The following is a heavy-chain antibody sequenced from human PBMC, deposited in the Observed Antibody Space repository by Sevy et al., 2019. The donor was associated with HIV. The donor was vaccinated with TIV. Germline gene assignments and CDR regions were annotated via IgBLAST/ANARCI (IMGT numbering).Heavy chain of an antibody. CDR1: GFTFSSYS. D-gene: IGHD1-1*01. V-gene: IGHV3-48*01. J-gene: IGHJ4*02. Sequence: GGSLRLSCAASGFTFSSYSFNWVRQAPGKGLEWLSYISSSSTIYYTDSVKGRFTISRDDAKNSLYLQMNSLGADDTAIYYCARDPRRLEPSYFDYWGQGTLVTVSS. CDR3: ARDPRRLEPSYFDY. CDR2: ISSSSTI.